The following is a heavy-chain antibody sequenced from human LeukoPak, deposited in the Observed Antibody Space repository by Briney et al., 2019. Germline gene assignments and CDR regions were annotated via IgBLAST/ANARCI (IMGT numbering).Heavy chain of an antibody. V-gene: IGHV4-34*01. CDR3: ARSDCSSTSCYHDY. CDR2: INHSGST. D-gene: IGHD2-2*01. CDR1: GGSFSGYY. J-gene: IGHJ4*02. Sequence: SETLSLTCAVYGGSFSGYYWSWIRQPPGKGLEWIGEINHSGSTNYNPSLKSRVTISVDTSKNQFSLKLSSVTAADTAVYYCARSDCSSTSCYHDYWGQGTLVTVSS.